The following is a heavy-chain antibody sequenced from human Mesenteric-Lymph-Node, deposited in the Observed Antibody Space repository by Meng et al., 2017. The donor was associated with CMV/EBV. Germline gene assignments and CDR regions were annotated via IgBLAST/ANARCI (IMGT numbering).Heavy chain of an antibody. Sequence: SVKVSCKVSGGTFSSFAISWVRQAPGQGLEWMGAIIPMLGTAKYAQKFQGRVTITTDESTSTAYMELSSLRSEDTAVYSCARDLRGSGRLDHYYGMDVWGQGTTVTVSS. CDR3: ARDLRGSGRLDHYYGMDV. CDR1: GGTFSSFA. D-gene: IGHD3-16*02. J-gene: IGHJ6*02. CDR2: IIPMLGTA. V-gene: IGHV1-69*05.